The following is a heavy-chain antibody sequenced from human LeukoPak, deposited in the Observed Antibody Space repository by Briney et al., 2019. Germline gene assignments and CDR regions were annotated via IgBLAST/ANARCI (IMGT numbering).Heavy chain of an antibody. CDR1: GGSISSYY. Sequence: SETLSLTCTVSGGSISSYYWRWIRQPPGKGLEWIGYIYYSGSTNYNPSLKSRVTISVDTSKNQFSLKLSSVTAADTAVYYCARGSGWYKAGGFDPWGQGTLVTVSS. CDR3: ARGSGWYKAGGFDP. CDR2: IYYSGST. V-gene: IGHV4-59*01. D-gene: IGHD6-19*01. J-gene: IGHJ5*02.